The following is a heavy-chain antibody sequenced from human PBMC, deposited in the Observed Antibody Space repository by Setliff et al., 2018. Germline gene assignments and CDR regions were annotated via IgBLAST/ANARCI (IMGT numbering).Heavy chain of an antibody. Sequence: SVKVSCKASGGTFSTYDINWVRQAPGRGLEWMGGAIPIFGTTNYAQQFQGRLTITTDASTSTAYMELSSLRSEDTAIYYCARESGSYHSSGYYTYYFDYWGQGTLVTVSS. CDR1: GGTFSTYD. V-gene: IGHV1-69*05. CDR2: AIPIFGTT. CDR3: ARESGSYHSSGYYTYYFDY. D-gene: IGHD3-22*01. J-gene: IGHJ4*02.